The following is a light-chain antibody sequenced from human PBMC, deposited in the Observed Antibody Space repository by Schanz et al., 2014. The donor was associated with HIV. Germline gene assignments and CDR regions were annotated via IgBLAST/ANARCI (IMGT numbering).Light chain of an antibody. J-gene: IGKJ2*01. V-gene: IGKV3-20*01. CDR2: GAS. CDR3: QQYGDTPKYT. Sequence: EIVLTQSPGTLSLSPGERATLSCRASQSVSSSYLAWYQQKPGQAPRLLIYGASSRATGIPDRFSGSGSGTDFTLTISRLEPEDFAVYYCQQYGDTPKYTFGQGTRLE. CDR1: QSVSSSY.